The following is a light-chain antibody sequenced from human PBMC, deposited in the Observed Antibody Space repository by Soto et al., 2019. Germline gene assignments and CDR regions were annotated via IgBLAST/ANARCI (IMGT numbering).Light chain of an antibody. V-gene: IGKV3-15*01. CDR1: QSVSTS. CDR2: GAS. CDR3: QQYKFWPRT. Sequence: EIVMTQSPATLSVSPGERATLSCGASQSVSTSLAWYQQTPGQAPRLLIYGASPRATGVPARFSGSGSGTEFTLTISSLQSEDFAIYYCQQYKFWPRTFGQGTKVDIK. J-gene: IGKJ1*01.